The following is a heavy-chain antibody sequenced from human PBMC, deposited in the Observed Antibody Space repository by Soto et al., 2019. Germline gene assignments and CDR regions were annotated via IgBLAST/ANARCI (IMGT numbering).Heavy chain of an antibody. J-gene: IGHJ3*02. CDR2: ISYDGSNK. Sequence: PWGSLRLCCAASGFTFSVYSMHWVRQAPVKGLEWCAVISYDGSNKYYADSVKCLFTISRDNSENTLYLQMNSLRAEDTAVYYCARGVRRYCSSTSCYKAFDIWGQGTMVTVSS. CDR3: ARGVRRYCSSTSCYKAFDI. D-gene: IGHD2-2*02. V-gene: IGHV3-30-3*01. CDR1: GFTFSVYS.